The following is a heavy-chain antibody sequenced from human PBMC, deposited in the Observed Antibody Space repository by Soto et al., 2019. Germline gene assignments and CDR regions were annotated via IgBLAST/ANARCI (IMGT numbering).Heavy chain of an antibody. Sequence: QVHLQESGPGLVKPAGTLSLSCDVSGGSFTSCNWWSWVRQAPGKGLEWVGQASFSGTTVYNSSLERRLSISIDKSETVFSLMLNSETGADTAMYYCARSASPVTPWMEREEAFDMWGQGTMVTVSP. D-gene: IGHD4-17*01. V-gene: IGHV4-4*02. CDR2: ASFSGTT. CDR1: GGSFTSCNW. J-gene: IGHJ3*02. CDR3: ARSASPVTPWMEREEAFDM.